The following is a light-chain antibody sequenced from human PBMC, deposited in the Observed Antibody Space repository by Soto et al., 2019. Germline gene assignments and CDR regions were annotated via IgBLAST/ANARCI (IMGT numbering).Light chain of an antibody. CDR1: QDISNY. V-gene: IGKV1-39*01. CDR3: QQSYTTTIT. Sequence: DIQMTKSPSSLSASVGNRVTITCQASQDISNYLNWYQQKPGKAPNLLVYAASSLQGGVPSRFTGSGSGTDFTLTISSLQPEDFATYFCQQSYTTTITFGQGTR. J-gene: IGKJ5*01. CDR2: AAS.